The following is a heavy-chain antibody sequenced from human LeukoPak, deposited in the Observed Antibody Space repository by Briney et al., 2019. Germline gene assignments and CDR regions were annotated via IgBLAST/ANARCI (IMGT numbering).Heavy chain of an antibody. CDR1: GFTFRSTW. V-gene: IGHV3-7*01. CDR3: ARDQTGCLDY. CDR2: INQDATTK. Sequence: GGSLRLSCVASGFTFRSTWMAWVRQAPGKGLEWVANINQDATTKHYVDSVKDRFTISRDNAKNSLYLHMNSLTVDDTAVYYCARDQTGCLDYWGQGTLVTVSS. D-gene: IGHD7-27*01. J-gene: IGHJ4*02.